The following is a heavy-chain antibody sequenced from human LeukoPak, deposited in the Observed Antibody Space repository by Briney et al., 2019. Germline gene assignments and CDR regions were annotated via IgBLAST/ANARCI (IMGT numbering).Heavy chain of an antibody. V-gene: IGHV4-59*01. CDR3: AREDYGGSWGAFDI. CDR1: GGPISSYY. CDR2: IYYSGST. D-gene: IGHD4-17*01. J-gene: IGHJ3*02. Sequence: SETLSLTCTVSGGPISSYYWSWIRQPPGKGLEWIGYIYYSGSTNYNPSLKSRVTISVDTSKNQFSLKLSSVTAADTAVYYCAREDYGGSWGAFDIWGQGTMVTVSS.